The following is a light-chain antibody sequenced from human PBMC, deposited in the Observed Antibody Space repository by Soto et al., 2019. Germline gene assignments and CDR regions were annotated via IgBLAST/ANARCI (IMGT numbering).Light chain of an antibody. Sequence: DIQITQSPSTLSASVGDRVTITCRASQSISNWLAWYQQKPGKAPKLLIYKASNLESGVPSRFSGSGSGTEFTLTISSLQPDDFATYSCQQYESYSPKTFGQGTKVEIK. CDR3: QQYESYSPKT. V-gene: IGKV1-5*03. J-gene: IGKJ1*01. CDR2: KAS. CDR1: QSISNW.